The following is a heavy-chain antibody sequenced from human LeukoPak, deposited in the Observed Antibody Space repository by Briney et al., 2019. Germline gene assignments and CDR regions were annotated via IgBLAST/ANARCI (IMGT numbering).Heavy chain of an antibody. J-gene: IGHJ4*02. D-gene: IGHD3-22*01. CDR1: GFTFSSYW. Sequence: PGGSLRLSCAASGFTFSSYWMSWVRQAPGKGLEWVAHIKQDGSEKYYVDSVKGRFTISRDNAKNSLYLQMNSLRAEDTAVYYCAREGAWYYYDSSGLDYWGQGTLVTVSS. CDR2: IKQDGSEK. V-gene: IGHV3-7*01. CDR3: AREGAWYYYDSSGLDY.